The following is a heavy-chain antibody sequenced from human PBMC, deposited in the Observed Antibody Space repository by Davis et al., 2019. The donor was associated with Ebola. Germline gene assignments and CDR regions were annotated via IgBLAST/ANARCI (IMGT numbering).Heavy chain of an antibody. CDR2: INHSGST. CDR3: ARATGIFWRGYYRWDV. J-gene: IGHJ6*02. CDR1: GGSFSGYY. D-gene: IGHD3-3*01. Sequence: MPSETLSLTCAVYGGSFSGYYWSWIRQPPGKGLEWIGEINHSGSTNYNPSLKSRVTISVDTSKNQFSLKLSSVTAADTAVYDCARATGIFWRGYYRWDVWGQGTTVTVSS. V-gene: IGHV4-34*01.